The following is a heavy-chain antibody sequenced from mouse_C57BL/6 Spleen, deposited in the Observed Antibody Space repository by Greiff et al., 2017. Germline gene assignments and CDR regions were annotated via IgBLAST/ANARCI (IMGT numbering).Heavy chain of an antibody. D-gene: IGHD2-14*01. CDR2: INPNNGGT. CDR3: ARGDTRGYFDY. Sequence: EVQLQESGPELVKPGASVKISCKASGYTFTDYYMNWVKQSHGKSLEWIGDINPNNGGTSYNQKFKGKATLTVDKSSSTAYMALRSLTSEDSAVYYCARGDTRGYFDYWGQGTTLTVSS. J-gene: IGHJ2*01. V-gene: IGHV1-26*01. CDR1: GYTFTDYY.